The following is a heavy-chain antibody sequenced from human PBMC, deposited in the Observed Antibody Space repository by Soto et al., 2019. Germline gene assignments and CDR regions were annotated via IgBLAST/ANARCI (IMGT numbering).Heavy chain of an antibody. J-gene: IGHJ4*02. CDR3: IKSGVGTAFLDY. V-gene: IGHV3-72*01. CDR1: GLTFSDHY. D-gene: IGHD3-3*01. Sequence: EVQLVESGGGLVQPGGSLRLSCAVSGLTFSDHYMDWVRQAPGKGLEWVGRSRNKANSYSTEYAASVKGRFTISRDDSKKAVYLQMDSLTTEDTAVYYCIKSGVGTAFLDYWGQGTLVDVSS. CDR2: SRNKANSYST.